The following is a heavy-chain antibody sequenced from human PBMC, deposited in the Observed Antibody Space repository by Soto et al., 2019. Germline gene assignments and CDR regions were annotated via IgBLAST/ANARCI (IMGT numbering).Heavy chain of an antibody. D-gene: IGHD3-10*01. CDR1: GGSISSGGYY. J-gene: IGHJ6*02. CDR2: IYYSGST. Sequence: SETLSLTCTVSGGSISSGGYYWSWIRQHPGKGLEWIGYIYYSGSTYYNPSLKSRVTISVDTSKNQFSLKLSSVTAADTAVYYCARDNYDGLCCYYRAHDDYCIDVWGQGTTVTVSS. CDR3: ARDNYDGLCCYYRAHDDYCIDV. V-gene: IGHV4-31*03.